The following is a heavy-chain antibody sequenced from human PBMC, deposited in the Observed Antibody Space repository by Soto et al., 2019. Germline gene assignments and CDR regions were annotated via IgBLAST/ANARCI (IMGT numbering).Heavy chain of an antibody. CDR2: INAGNGNT. CDR1: GSTFTSYA. Sequence: GASVKVSCKASGSTFTSYAMHWVRQAPGQRLEWMGWINAGNGNTKYSQKFQGRVTITRDTSASTAYMELSSLRSEDTAVYYCARDPPPRRYSSSWNPFDYWGQGTMVTVSS. J-gene: IGHJ4*02. D-gene: IGHD6-13*01. CDR3: ARDPPPRRYSSSWNPFDY. V-gene: IGHV1-3*01.